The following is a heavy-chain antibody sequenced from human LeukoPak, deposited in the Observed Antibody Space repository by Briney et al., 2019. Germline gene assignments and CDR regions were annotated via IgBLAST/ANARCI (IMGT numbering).Heavy chain of an antibody. CDR2: IYYSGST. CDR1: DGSISSYY. V-gene: IGHV4-59*12. D-gene: IGHD3-3*01. Sequence: SETLSLTCTVSDGSISSYYWSWIRQPPGKGLEWIGYIYYSGSTNYNPSLKSRVTISVDTSKNQFSLKLSSVTAADTAVYYCARGGAIFGVVIIRPWFDPWGQGTLVTVSS. CDR3: ARGGAIFGVVIIRPWFDP. J-gene: IGHJ5*02.